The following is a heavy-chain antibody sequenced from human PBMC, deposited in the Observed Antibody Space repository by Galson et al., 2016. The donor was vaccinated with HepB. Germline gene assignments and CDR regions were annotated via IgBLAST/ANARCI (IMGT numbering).Heavy chain of an antibody. CDR2: VNWNSATL. CDR1: GFTFNDYV. Sequence: SLRLSCAASGFTFNDYVMHWVRQLPGKGLEWVSGVNWNSATLAYAESVRGRFTISRDNAENSLYLQMNSLRAEDTALYYCAKGQTNWATFDSWGQGTLVTVSS. V-gene: IGHV3-9*01. CDR3: AKGQTNWATFDS. D-gene: IGHD7-27*01. J-gene: IGHJ4*02.